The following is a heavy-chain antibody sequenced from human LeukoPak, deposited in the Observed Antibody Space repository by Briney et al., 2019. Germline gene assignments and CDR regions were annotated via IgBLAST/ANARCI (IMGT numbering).Heavy chain of an antibody. Sequence: ASVKVSCKASGGTFSSYAIGWVRQAPGQGLEWMGWINTNTGNPTYAQGFTGRFVFSLDTSVSTAYLQISSLKAEDTAVYYCASYLGIRGSGEGHAWGQGTLVTVSS. D-gene: IGHD3-10*01. CDR2: INTNTGNP. V-gene: IGHV7-4-1*02. CDR1: GGTFSSYA. CDR3: ASYLGIRGSGEGHA. J-gene: IGHJ5*02.